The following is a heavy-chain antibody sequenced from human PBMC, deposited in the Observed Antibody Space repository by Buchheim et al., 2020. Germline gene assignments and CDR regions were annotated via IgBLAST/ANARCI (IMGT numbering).Heavy chain of an antibody. CDR1: GGSISSYY. D-gene: IGHD6-19*01. V-gene: IGHV4-59*01. J-gene: IGHJ4*02. CDR3: ARGLVGHSSGWYGTDY. CDR2: IYYSGST. Sequence: QVQLQQWGAGLLKPSETLSLTCTVSGGSISSYYWSWIRQPPGKGLEWIGYIYYSGSTNYNPSLKSRVTISVDTSKNQFSLKLSSVTAADTAVYYCARGLVGHSSGWYGTDYWGQGTL.